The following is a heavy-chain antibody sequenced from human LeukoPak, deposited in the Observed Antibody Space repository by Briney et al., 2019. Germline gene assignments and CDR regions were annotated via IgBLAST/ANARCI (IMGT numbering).Heavy chain of an antibody. J-gene: IGHJ5*02. Sequence: PGGSLRLSCAASGFTFSDYYMSWIRQAPGKGLEWVSYISNSGSTIYYADSVKGRFTISRDNAKNSLYLQVNSLRAKDTAVYYCARIVSSHWDTWGQGTLVTVSS. CDR1: GFTFSDYY. CDR3: ARIVSSHWDT. V-gene: IGHV3-11*01. CDR2: ISNSGSTI. D-gene: IGHD7-27*01.